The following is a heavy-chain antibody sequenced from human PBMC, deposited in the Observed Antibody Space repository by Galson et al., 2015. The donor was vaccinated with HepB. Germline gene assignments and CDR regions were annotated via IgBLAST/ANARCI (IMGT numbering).Heavy chain of an antibody. D-gene: IGHD2-2*01. CDR2: IFSNDEK. J-gene: IGHJ6*03. Sequence: PALVKPTQTLTLTCTVSGFSLSNARMGVSWIRQPPGKALEWLAHIFSNDEKSYSTSLKSRLTISKDTSKSQVVLTMTNMDPVDTATYYCARIRLGVSYKYCSSTSCYANYYYYMDVWGKGTTVTVSS. CDR3: ARIRLGVSYKYCSSTSCYANYYYYMDV. CDR1: GFSLSNARMG. V-gene: IGHV2-26*01.